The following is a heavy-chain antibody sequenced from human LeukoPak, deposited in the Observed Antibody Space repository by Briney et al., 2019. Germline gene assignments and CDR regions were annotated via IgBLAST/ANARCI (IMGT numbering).Heavy chain of an antibody. Sequence: SETLSLTCTVSGGSISSYYWSWLRQPPGKGLEWIGYIYYSGSTNYNPSLKSRVTISVDTSKNQFSLKLSSVTAADTAVYYCASVVFQGSGGTENYFDYWGRGTLVTVSS. D-gene: IGHD2-15*01. J-gene: IGHJ4*02. CDR3: ASVVFQGSGGTENYFDY. CDR1: GGSISSYY. V-gene: IGHV4-59*01. CDR2: IYYSGST.